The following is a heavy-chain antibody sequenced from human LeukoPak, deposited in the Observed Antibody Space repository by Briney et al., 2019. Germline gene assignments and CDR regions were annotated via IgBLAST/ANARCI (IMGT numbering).Heavy chain of an antibody. CDR2: IKQDGSEK. J-gene: IGHJ4*02. V-gene: IGHV3-7*03. D-gene: IGHD5-24*01. CDR1: GFTFSSYW. Sequence: GGSLRLSCAASGFTFSSYWMSWVRQAPGKGLEWVANIKQDGSEKYYVDSVKGRFTISRDNAKNSLYLQMNSLRAEDTAVYYCAKEGDGYYFDYWGQGTLVTVSS. CDR3: AKEGDGYYFDY.